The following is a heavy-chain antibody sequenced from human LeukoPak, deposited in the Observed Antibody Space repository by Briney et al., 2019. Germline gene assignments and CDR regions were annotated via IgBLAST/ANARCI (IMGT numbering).Heavy chain of an antibody. D-gene: IGHD4-23*01. CDR1: GFNFHYAW. V-gene: IGHV3-15*01. J-gene: IGHJ4*02. CDR2: IKSKRDGETT. CDR3: TSLVGSPTY. Sequence: GGSLRLSCAGSGFNFHYAWMTWVRQAPGKGLEWVGRIKSKRDGETTDYAALVKSRFSISRDESKNTVYLQMNSLRTEDTAVYYCTSLVGSPTYWGQGALVTVSS.